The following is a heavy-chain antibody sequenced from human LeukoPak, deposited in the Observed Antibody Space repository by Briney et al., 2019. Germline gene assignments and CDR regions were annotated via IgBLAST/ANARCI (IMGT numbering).Heavy chain of an antibody. Sequence: GGSLGLSCAAPGFMFHDYAIHWVRQAPGKGLEWVSLISGDGGSTFYADSVKGRFTISRDNSKNSLYLQMNSLRSDDTALYYCARESESSGWYDYWGQGTLVTVSS. CDR1: GFMFHDYA. D-gene: IGHD6-19*01. CDR3: ARESESSGWYDY. V-gene: IGHV3-43*02. J-gene: IGHJ4*02. CDR2: ISGDGGST.